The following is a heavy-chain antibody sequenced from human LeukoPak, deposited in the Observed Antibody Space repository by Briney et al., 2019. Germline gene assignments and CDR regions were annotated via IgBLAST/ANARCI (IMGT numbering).Heavy chain of an antibody. CDR3: AREQTGDQNFDY. J-gene: IGHJ4*02. Sequence: SQTLSLTCAISGDSVSSNTAAWNRIRQSPSRGLEWLGRTYYRSKWYNNYAVSVKSRISINPDTSKNQFSLQLKSVTPEDTAVYYCAREQTGDQNFDYWGQGTLVTVSS. V-gene: IGHV6-1*01. D-gene: IGHD7-27*01. CDR2: TYYRSKWYN. CDR1: GDSVSSNTAA.